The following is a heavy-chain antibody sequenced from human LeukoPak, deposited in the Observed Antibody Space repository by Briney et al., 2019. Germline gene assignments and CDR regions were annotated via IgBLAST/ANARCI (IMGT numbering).Heavy chain of an antibody. CDR1: GFTFSSYA. CDR3: AKDGLYYDGSAHIYYFDY. Sequence: RGSLRLSCAASGFTFSSYAMTWVRQAPGKGLEWVSSITYSGDYTYYADSVKGRFTISRDNSKNTLYLQMNSLRAEDTGLYYCAKDGLYYDGSAHIYYFDYWGQGTLVAVSS. J-gene: IGHJ4*02. V-gene: IGHV3-23*01. D-gene: IGHD3-22*01. CDR2: ITYSGDYT.